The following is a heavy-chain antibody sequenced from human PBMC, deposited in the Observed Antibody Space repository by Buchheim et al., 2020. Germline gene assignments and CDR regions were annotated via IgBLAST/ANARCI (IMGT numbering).Heavy chain of an antibody. CDR1: GYTFTSYD. J-gene: IGHJ6*02. Sequence: QVQLVQSGAEVKKPGASVKVSCKASGYTFTSYDINWVRQATGQGLEWMGWMNPNSGNTGYARKFQGSVTMTRNNSLSTAYMELSSLRSEDTAVYYCARSLAIDLEYYYYGMDVWGQGTT. D-gene: IGHD5-18*01. V-gene: IGHV1-8*01. CDR3: ARSLAIDLEYYYYGMDV. CDR2: MNPNSGNT.